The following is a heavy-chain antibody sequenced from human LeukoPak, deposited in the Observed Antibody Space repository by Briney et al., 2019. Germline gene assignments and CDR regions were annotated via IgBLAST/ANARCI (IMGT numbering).Heavy chain of an antibody. CDR2: ISSNGGST. CDR1: GFTFSSYA. J-gene: IGHJ4*02. Sequence: GGSLRLSCSASGFTFSSYAMHWDRQAPGKGLEHVSAISSNGGSTYYADSVKGRFTISRDNSKNTLYLQMSSLRAEDTAVYYCVYDNDYDSSGYYYNYWGQGTLVTVSS. D-gene: IGHD3-22*01. CDR3: VYDNDYDSSGYYYNY. V-gene: IGHV3-64D*09.